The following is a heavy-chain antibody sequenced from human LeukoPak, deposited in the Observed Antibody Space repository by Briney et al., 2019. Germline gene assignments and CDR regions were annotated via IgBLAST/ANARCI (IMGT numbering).Heavy chain of an antibody. V-gene: IGHV1-69*05. CDR1: GGTFSSYA. D-gene: IGHD6-13*01. Sequence: SVKVSCKAPGGTFSSYAISWVRQAPGQGLEWMGGIIPIFGTANYAQKFQGRVTITTDESTSTAYMELSSLRSEDTAVYYCAKRRGSRRGAFDIWGQGTMVTVSS. CDR3: AKRRGSRRGAFDI. J-gene: IGHJ3*02. CDR2: IIPIFGTA.